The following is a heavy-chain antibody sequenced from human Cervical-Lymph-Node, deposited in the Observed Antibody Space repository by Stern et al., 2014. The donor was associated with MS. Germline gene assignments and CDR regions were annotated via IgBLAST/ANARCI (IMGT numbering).Heavy chain of an antibody. J-gene: IGHJ6*02. CDR2: IYTSGST. CDR1: GGSISSGSYY. V-gene: IGHV4-61*02. D-gene: IGHD4-23*01. CDR3: ARDTGPQNSVWDYGMDV. Sequence: QVQLQESGPGLVKPSQTLSLTCTVSGGSISSGSYYWSWIRQPAGKGLEWIGRIYTSGSTNYNPSLKSRVPISVDPPKTQFSRKLSSVTAADTAVYYCARDTGPQNSVWDYGMDVWGQGTTVTVSS.